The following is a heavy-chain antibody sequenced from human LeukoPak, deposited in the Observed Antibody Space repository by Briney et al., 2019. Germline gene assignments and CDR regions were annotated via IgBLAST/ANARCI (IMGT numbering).Heavy chain of an antibody. CDR3: TSRDGSLGY. V-gene: IGHV3-73*01. Sequence: GSLKLSCAASGFRFSDSDMHWVRQASGKGLEWVGRIRNKDKSYATAYSASVKGRFSISRDDSKNTAYLEMNNMEAEDTAVYFCTSRDGSLGYWGQGTLVTVSS. CDR2: IRNKDKSYAT. J-gene: IGHJ4*02. D-gene: IGHD5-24*01. CDR1: GFRFSDSD.